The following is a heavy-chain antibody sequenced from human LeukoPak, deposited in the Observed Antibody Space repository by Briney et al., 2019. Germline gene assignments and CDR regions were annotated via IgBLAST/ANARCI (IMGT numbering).Heavy chain of an antibody. V-gene: IGHV4-34*01. CDR3: AGGGRDYYDSSGYPVPNDAFDI. Sequence: SETLSLTCAVYGGSFSGYYWSWIRQSPGKGLEWIGEINHSGSTNYNPSPKSRVTISVGTSKNQFSLQLSSVTAADTAVYYCAGGGRDYYDSSGYPVPNDAFDIWAKGQWSPSLQ. CDR2: INHSGST. D-gene: IGHD3-22*01. J-gene: IGHJ3*02. CDR1: GGSFSGYY.